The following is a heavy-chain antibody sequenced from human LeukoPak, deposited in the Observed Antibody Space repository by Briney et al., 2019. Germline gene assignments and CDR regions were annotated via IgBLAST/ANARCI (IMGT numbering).Heavy chain of an antibody. CDR2: ISYDGSDK. J-gene: IGHJ4*02. CDR1: RFTFSNYV. CDR3: VRDFEWSFDH. Sequence: GGSLRLSCAASRFTFSNYVMHWVRQAPGKGLEWVAVISYDGSDKYYADSVKGRFTISRDNSKNTLYLQMDSLRTEDTALYYCVRDFEWSFDHWAQGTLVTVSS. D-gene: IGHD3-3*01. V-gene: IGHV3-30*03.